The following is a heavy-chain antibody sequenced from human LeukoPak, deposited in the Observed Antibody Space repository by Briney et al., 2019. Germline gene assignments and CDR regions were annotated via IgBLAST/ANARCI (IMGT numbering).Heavy chain of an antibody. J-gene: IGHJ6*03. CDR1: GGSISSSSYY. D-gene: IGHD5-18*01. V-gene: IGHV4-39*07. CDR2: IYYSGST. Sequence: SETLSLTCTVSGGSISSSSYYWGWIRQPPGKGLEWIGSIYYSGSTYYNPSPKSRVTISVDTSKNQFSLKLSSVTAADTAVYYCARISSGYSYGASYYYYYMDVWGKGTTVTVSS. CDR3: ARISSGYSYGASYYYYYMDV.